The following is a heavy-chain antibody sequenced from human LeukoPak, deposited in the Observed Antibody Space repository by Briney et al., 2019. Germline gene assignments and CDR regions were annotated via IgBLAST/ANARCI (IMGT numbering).Heavy chain of an antibody. V-gene: IGHV3-21*01. D-gene: IGHD1-1*01. CDR3: ARVPFPGAGLERGY. Sequence: GGSLRLSCAASGFTFSSYSMNWVRQAPGKGLEWVSSISSSSSYIYYADSVKGRFTISRDNAKNSLYLQKNSLRAEDTAVYYCARVPFPGAGLERGYWGQGTLVTVSS. J-gene: IGHJ4*02. CDR1: GFTFSSYS. CDR2: ISSSSSYI.